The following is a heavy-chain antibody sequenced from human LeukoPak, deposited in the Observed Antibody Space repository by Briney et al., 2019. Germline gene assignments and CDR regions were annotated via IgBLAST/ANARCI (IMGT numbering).Heavy chain of an antibody. CDR2: MNPNSGNT. D-gene: IGHD6-19*01. CDR3: ARSSSGWYVDYYYYYMDV. J-gene: IGHJ6*03. V-gene: IGHV1-8*03. Sequence: ASVKVSCKASGYTFTSYDINWVRQATGQGLEWMGWMNPNSGNTGYAQKFQGRVTITRNTSISTAYMELSSLRSEDTAVYYCARSSSGWYVDYYYYYMDVWGKGTTVTISS. CDR1: GYTFTSYD.